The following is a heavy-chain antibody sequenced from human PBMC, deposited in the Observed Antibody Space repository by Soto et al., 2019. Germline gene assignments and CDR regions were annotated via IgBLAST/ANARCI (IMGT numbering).Heavy chain of an antibody. Sequence: GGSLRLSCAASGFIFDDHAMHWVRQAPGKGLEWVSGITWNSGSVGYADSVKGRFTVSRDSAKNSLYLQMNSLRAEDTALYYCAKDFNYGLNGLDGWGQGTTVTVSS. CDR2: ITWNSGSV. CDR3: AKDFNYGLNGLDG. V-gene: IGHV3-9*01. J-gene: IGHJ6*02. CDR1: GFIFDDHA. D-gene: IGHD3-10*01.